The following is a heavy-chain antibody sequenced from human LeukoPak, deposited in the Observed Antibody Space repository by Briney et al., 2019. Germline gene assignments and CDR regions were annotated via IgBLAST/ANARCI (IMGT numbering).Heavy chain of an antibody. D-gene: IGHD1-26*01. V-gene: IGHV4-4*07. Sequence: SETLSLTCTVSGGSISSYYWSWIRQPAGKGLEWIGRIYTSGSTNYNPSLKSRVTMSVDTSKNQFSLKLTSVIAADTAVYYCARGGATYSGSLYYFDSWGQGTLVTVSS. CDR2: IYTSGST. CDR1: GGSISSYY. J-gene: IGHJ4*02. CDR3: ARGGATYSGSLYYFDS.